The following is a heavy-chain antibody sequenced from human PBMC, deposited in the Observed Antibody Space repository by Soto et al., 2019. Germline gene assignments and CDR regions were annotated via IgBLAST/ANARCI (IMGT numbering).Heavy chain of an antibody. CDR3: ATRGTYYDFWSGSLPFDY. CDR2: IYSGGST. V-gene: IGHV3-53*01. CDR1: GFTVSSNY. D-gene: IGHD3-3*01. Sequence: LRLSCAASGFTVSSNYMSWVRQAPGKGLEWVSVIYSGGSTYYADSVKGRFTISRDNSKNTLYLQMNSLRAEDTAVYYCATRGTYYDFWSGSLPFDYWGQGTLVTVSS. J-gene: IGHJ4*02.